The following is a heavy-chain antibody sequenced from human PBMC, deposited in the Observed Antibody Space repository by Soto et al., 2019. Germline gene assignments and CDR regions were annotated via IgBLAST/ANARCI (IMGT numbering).Heavy chain of an antibody. CDR1: GGSISSSSYY. Sequence: QLQLQESGPGLVKPSETLSLTCTVSGGSISSSSYYWGWIRQPPGKGLEWIGSIYYSGSTYYNPSLKSRVTISVDTSKNQFSLKLSSVTAADTAVYYCARVTDSGYDWADYFDYWGQGTLVTVSS. V-gene: IGHV4-39*01. J-gene: IGHJ4*02. CDR2: IYYSGST. CDR3: ARVTDSGYDWADYFDY. D-gene: IGHD5-12*01.